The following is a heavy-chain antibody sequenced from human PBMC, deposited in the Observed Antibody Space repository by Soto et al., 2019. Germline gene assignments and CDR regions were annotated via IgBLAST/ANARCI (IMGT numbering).Heavy chain of an antibody. CDR2: INAGNGNT. J-gene: IGHJ6*02. CDR3: ARDPNDSSAYYHHYYYGMDV. Sequence: ASVKVSCKASGYTFTSYGIHWVRQAPGQRLEWTGWINAGNGNTKYSEKFQGRVTITRDTSASTAYLELSSLGSEDTAVYYCARDPNDSSAYYHHYYYGMDVWGQGTTVTVSS. CDR1: GYTFTSYG. D-gene: IGHD3-22*01. V-gene: IGHV1-3*01.